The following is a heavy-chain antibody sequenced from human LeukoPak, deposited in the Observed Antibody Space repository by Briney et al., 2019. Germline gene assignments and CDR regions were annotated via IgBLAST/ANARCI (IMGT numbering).Heavy chain of an antibody. CDR2: ISYDGSNK. CDR1: GFTFSSYA. J-gene: IGHJ5*02. Sequence: PGRSLRLSCAASGFTFSSYAMRWVRQAPGKGLEWGAVISYDGSNKYYADSVKGRFTISRDNSKNTLYLQMNSLRAEDTAVYYCARDVTASVVVSLAGFDPWGQGTLVTVSS. V-gene: IGHV3-30*04. CDR3: ARDVTASVVVSLAGFDP. D-gene: IGHD2-15*01.